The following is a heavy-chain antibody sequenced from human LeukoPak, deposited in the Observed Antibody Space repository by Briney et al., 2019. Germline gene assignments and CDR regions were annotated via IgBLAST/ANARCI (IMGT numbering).Heavy chain of an antibody. Sequence: GGSLRLSCAASGFTFSSFEMTWVRQAPGKGLEWVSYISPSGNIIHYVDSVKGRFTISRDNAKNSLYLQMSSLRAEDTAVYYCATVAFGYAFDIWGQGTMVTVSP. CDR3: ATVAFGYAFDI. CDR1: GFTFSSFE. CDR2: ISPSGNII. D-gene: IGHD3-10*01. J-gene: IGHJ3*02. V-gene: IGHV3-48*03.